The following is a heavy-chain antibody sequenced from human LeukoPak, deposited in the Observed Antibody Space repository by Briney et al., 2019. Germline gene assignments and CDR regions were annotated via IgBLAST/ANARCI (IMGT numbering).Heavy chain of an antibody. CDR2: IKQVGSEK. CDR1: GFTFSSYW. CDR3: ARIPKVTTKGLDY. V-gene: IGHV3-7*01. J-gene: IGHJ4*02. Sequence: GGSLRLSCAASGFTFSSYWMSWVRQAPGKGLEWVANIKQVGSEKYYVDSVKGRFTISRDNAKNSLYLQMNSLRAEDTAVYYCARIPKVTTKGLDYWGQGTLVTVSS. D-gene: IGHD4-11*01.